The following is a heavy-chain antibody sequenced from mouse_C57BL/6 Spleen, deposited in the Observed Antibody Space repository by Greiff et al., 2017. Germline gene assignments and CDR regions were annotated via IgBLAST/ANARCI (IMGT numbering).Heavy chain of an antibody. CDR3: ARSTQLRYYFDY. CDR1: GYTFTDYY. J-gene: IGHJ2*01. CDR2: INPYNGGT. D-gene: IGHD3-2*02. V-gene: IGHV1-19*01. Sequence: EVQLQQSGPVLVKPGASVKMSCKASGYTFTDYYMNWVKQSHGKSLEGIGVINPYNGGTSYNQKLKGKATLTVDKSSSTAYMELNSLTSEDSAVYYCARSTQLRYYFDYWGKGTTLTVSS.